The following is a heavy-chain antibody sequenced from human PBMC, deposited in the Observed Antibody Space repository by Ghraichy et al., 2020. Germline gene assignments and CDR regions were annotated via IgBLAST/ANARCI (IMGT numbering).Heavy chain of an antibody. CDR2: IIPIFGTA. D-gene: IGHD6-6*01. Sequence: SVKVSCKASGGTFSSYAISWVRQAPGQGLEWMGGIIPIFGTANYAQKFQGRVTITADESTSTAYMELSSLRSEDTAVYYCAREGVDSSSSGFYYYYGMDVWGQGTTVTVSS. CDR1: GGTFSSYA. V-gene: IGHV1-69*13. CDR3: AREGVDSSSSGFYYYYGMDV. J-gene: IGHJ6*02.